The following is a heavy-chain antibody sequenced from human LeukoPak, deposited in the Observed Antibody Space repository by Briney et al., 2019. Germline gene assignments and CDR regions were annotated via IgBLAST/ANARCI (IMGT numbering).Heavy chain of an antibody. CDR1: GFTFSSYW. CDR3: ARDTSLYCSGGSCYSDYFDY. J-gene: IGHJ4*02. CDR2: INYDGSST. D-gene: IGHD2-15*01. Sequence: GGSLRLSCAASGFTFSSYWMHWVRQAPGKGLVWVSRINYDGSSTNYADSVKGRFTISRDTAKYTLYLQMNSLRAEDTAVYYCARDTSLYCSGGSCYSDYFDYWGQGTLVTVSS. V-gene: IGHV3-74*01.